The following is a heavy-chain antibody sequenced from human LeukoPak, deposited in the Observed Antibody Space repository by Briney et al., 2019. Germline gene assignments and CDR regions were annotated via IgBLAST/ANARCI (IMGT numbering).Heavy chain of an antibody. Sequence: GGSLRLSCAASGFTFSSYAMSWVRQAPGKGLEWVSAISGSGGSIYYADSVKGRFTISRDNSKNTLYLQMNSLRAEDTAVYYCAKKYSSSSARDYWGQGTLVTVSS. D-gene: IGHD6-6*01. CDR2: ISGSGGSI. J-gene: IGHJ4*02. CDR3: AKKYSSSSARDY. CDR1: GFTFSSYA. V-gene: IGHV3-23*01.